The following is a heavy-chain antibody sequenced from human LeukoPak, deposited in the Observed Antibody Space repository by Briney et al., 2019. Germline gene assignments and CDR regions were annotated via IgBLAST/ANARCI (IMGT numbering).Heavy chain of an antibody. V-gene: IGHV3-30-3*01. Sequence: PGRSLRLSCAASGFTFSSYAMHWVRQAPGKGLEWVAVISYDGSNKYYADSVKGRFTISRDNSKNTLYLQMNSLRAEDTAVYYCATIVVVPAAIDWFDPWGQGTLVTVSS. J-gene: IGHJ5*02. D-gene: IGHD2-2*01. CDR1: GFTFSSYA. CDR2: ISYDGSNK. CDR3: ATIVVVPAAIDWFDP.